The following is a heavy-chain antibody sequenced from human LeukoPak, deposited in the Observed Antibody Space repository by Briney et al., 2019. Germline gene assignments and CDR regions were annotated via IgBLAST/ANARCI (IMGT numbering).Heavy chain of an antibody. D-gene: IGHD2-2*01. V-gene: IGHV5-51*01. Sequence: GESLKISCQGSGYSFTSYLIGWVRPMPGKGLEGMGIIYPGDSDTRYSPSYQGQVTISADKSISAAYLQWSSLKASDTAMYYCARSRYCSSTSCYGGSDAFDIWGQGTMVTVSS. J-gene: IGHJ3*02. CDR2: IYPGDSDT. CDR3: ARSRYCSSTSCYGGSDAFDI. CDR1: GYSFTSYL.